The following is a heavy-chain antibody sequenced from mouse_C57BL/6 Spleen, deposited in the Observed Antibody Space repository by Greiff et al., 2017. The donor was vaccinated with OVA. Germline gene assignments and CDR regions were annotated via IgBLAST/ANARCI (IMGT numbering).Heavy chain of an antibody. J-gene: IGHJ4*01. CDR2: ISSGGSYT. Sequence: DVQLVESGGDLVKPGGSLKLSCAASGFTFSSYGMSWVRQTPDKRLEWVATISSGGSYTYYPDSVKGRFTISRDNAKNTLYLQMSSLKSEDTAMYYCARGDYDAYYAMDYWGQGTSVTVSS. CDR1: GFTFSSYG. D-gene: IGHD2-4*01. CDR3: ARGDYDAYYAMDY. V-gene: IGHV5-6*01.